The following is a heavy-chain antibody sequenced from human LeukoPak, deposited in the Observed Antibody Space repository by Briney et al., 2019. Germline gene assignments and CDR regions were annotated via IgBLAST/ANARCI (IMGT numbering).Heavy chain of an antibody. CDR1: GYTFTNYD. CDR3: ARGLHYLDS. CDR2: ISAYNGNT. D-gene: IGHD4-11*01. Sequence: PGASVKVSCKASGYTFTNYDIRWVRQAPGQGLEWMGCISAYNGNTNYAQKLQGRVTMTTDTSPSTAYMELRSLSSDDTAVYYCARGLHYLDSWGQGTLVTVSS. J-gene: IGHJ4*02. V-gene: IGHV1-18*01.